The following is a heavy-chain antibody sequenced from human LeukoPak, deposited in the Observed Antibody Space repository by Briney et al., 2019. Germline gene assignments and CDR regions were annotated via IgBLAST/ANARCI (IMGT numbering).Heavy chain of an antibody. CDR3: ARGTTGTTALFDY. CDR2: ISSSSSYI. CDR1: GFTFSSYS. Sequence: PGGSLRLSXAASGFTFSSYSMNWVRQAPGKGLEWVSSISSSSSYIYYADSVKGRFTISRDNAKNSLYLQMNSLRAEDTAVYYCARGTTGTTALFDYWGQGTLVTVSS. V-gene: IGHV3-21*01. J-gene: IGHJ4*02. D-gene: IGHD1-7*01.